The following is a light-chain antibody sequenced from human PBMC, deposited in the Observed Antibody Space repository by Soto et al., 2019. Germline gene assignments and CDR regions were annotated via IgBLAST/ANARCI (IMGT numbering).Light chain of an antibody. CDR2: DAF. J-gene: IGKJ5*01. V-gene: IGKV3-11*01. Sequence: ELVLSPSPATVSLSPGASAPLSWRASQSVSSYLAWYQKNPGQDPRILIYDAFNRATGVPARFRGSGSGTDFNLTISGLETEELSVYYCQQRDKWPIPFGQGTRLEIK. CDR3: QQRDKWPIP. CDR1: QSVSSY.